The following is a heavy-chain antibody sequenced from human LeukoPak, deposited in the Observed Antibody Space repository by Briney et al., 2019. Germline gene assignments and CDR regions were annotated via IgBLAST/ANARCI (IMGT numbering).Heavy chain of an antibody. J-gene: IGHJ4*02. CDR2: IYPGDSDT. Sequence: LGESLQISCKFSGYSFTSFWIGWVRQMPGKGLEWMGIIYPGDSDTRYTPSFQGQVTISADKSIATAYLQWSSLKASDTAMYYCARAWNFDNWGQGTLVTVSS. CDR3: ARAWNFDN. CDR1: GYSFTSFW. D-gene: IGHD1-1*01. V-gene: IGHV5-51*01.